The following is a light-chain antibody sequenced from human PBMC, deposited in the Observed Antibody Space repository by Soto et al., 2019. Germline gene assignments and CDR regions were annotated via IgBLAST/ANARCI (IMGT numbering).Light chain of an antibody. CDR3: QQYYSTPPYT. CDR1: QSVLYSSNNKNY. Sequence: DIVMTQSPDSLAVCLGERATINCKSSQSVLYSSNNKNYLAWYRQKPGQPPKLLIYWASIRESGVPDRISGSVSGTDFTLTISSLQAEDVAVYYCQQYYSTPPYTFGQGTKLEIK. V-gene: IGKV4-1*01. J-gene: IGKJ2*01. CDR2: WAS.